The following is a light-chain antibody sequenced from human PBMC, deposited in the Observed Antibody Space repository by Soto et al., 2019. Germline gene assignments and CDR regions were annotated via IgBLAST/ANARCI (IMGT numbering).Light chain of an antibody. V-gene: IGKV3-15*01. CDR3: QQYNKWPWT. Sequence: EMVMTQSPATLSVSPGERATLSCRASQSVGGNFAWYQQKPGQAPRLLIYGTSARATGIPVRFSGSGSGTEFTLTISSLQSEDFAVYYCQQYNKWPWTFGQGTKVEGK. CDR2: GTS. J-gene: IGKJ1*01. CDR1: QSVGGN.